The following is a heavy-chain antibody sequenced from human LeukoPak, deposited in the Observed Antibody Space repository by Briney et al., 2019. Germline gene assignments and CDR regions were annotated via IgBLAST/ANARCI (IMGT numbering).Heavy chain of an antibody. V-gene: IGHV3-30*02. CDR1: GFTFRTYA. D-gene: IGHD3-10*01. CDR2: IRSDGNDK. CDR3: AKDTPGFGGDAFVQ. Sequence: GGSLRLSCAASGFTFRTYAMHWVPQAPDKGLEWVSFIRSDGNDKFYADSVKGRFTISRDNSKDTLYLQMNSLRTEDTAVYYCAKDTPGFGGDAFVQWGQGNLLTVSS. J-gene: IGHJ4*02.